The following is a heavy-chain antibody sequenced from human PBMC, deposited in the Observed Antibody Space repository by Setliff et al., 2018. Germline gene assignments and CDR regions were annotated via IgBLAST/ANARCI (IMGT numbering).Heavy chain of an antibody. V-gene: IGHV4-38-2*01. CDR3: ARNPAHLAAAGTFDY. Sequence: PSETLSLTCAVSGDSISSGYFWGWIRQPPGKGLEWIGEINHSGSTNYNPSLKSRVTISVDTSKNQFSLKLSSVTAADTAVYYCARNPAHLAAAGTFDYWGQGTLVTVSS. D-gene: IGHD6-13*01. CDR1: GDSISSGYF. CDR2: INHSGST. J-gene: IGHJ4*02.